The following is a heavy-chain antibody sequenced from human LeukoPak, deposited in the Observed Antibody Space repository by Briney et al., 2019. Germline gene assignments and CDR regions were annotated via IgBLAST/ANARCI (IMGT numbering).Heavy chain of an antibody. CDR1: GDSISRGTW. D-gene: IGHD2-2*01. V-gene: IGHV4-4*02. CDR3: TGYDIPYTFEF. J-gene: IGHJ4*02. Sequence: SETLSLTCAVSGDSISRGTWWTWLRQPPGKVLQWIGDIIHSGNTNYNPSLRSRLTISLDKSRNQFSLKLNSVTAADTAVYYCTGYDIPYTFEFWGQGTLVTVSS. CDR2: IIHSGNT.